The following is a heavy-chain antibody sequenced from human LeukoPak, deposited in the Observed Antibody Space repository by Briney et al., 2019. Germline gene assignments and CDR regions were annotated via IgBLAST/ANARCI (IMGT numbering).Heavy chain of an antibody. D-gene: IGHD3-22*01. CDR3: ARGTDYYDSSGWLDP. V-gene: IGHV4-38-2*02. CDR1: GDSISSGHY. Sequence: SETLSLTCTVSGDSISSGHYLDWIRQPPWRGLEWIGSIHHSGSNWYKPSLKSRVTISLDTSQTQISLRVNSVTAADTAVYYCARGTDYYDSSGWLDPWGQGTLVPVSS. J-gene: IGHJ5*02. CDR2: IHHSGSN.